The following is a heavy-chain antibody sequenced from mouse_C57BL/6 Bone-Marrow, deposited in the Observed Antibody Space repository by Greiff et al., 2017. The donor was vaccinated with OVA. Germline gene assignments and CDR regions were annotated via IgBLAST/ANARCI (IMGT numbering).Heavy chain of an antibody. D-gene: IGHD2-1*01. CDR2: IYPRSGNT. Sequence: QVQLKQSGAELARPGASVKLSCKASGYTFTSYGISWVKQSTGQGLEWIGEIYPRSGNTYYNEKFKGKATLTADKSSSTAYMELRSLTSEDSAVYFCARWDDLLLAYWGQGTLVTVSA. J-gene: IGHJ3*01. CDR1: GYTFTSYG. V-gene: IGHV1-81*01. CDR3: ARWDDLLLAY.